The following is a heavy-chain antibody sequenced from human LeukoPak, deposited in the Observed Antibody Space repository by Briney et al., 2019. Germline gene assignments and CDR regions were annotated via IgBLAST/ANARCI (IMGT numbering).Heavy chain of an antibody. V-gene: IGHV4-59*01. J-gene: IGHJ4*02. D-gene: IGHD6-19*01. CDR3: ARDSRGSGWFFDY. CDR2: IYYSGST. Sequence: PSETLSLTCTVSGGSISSYYWSWIRQPPGKGLERIGHIYYSGSTNYNPSLKSRVTISVDTSKNRFSLKLSSVTAADTAVYYCARDSRGSGWFFDYWGQGTLVTVSS. CDR1: GGSISSYY.